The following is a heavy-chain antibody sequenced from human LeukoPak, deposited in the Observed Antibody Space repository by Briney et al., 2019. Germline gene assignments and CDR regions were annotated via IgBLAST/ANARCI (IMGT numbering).Heavy chain of an antibody. J-gene: IGHJ4*02. D-gene: IGHD2-15*01. Sequence: RGESLKISCKGSGYSFTSYWISWVRQMPGKGLEWMGRIDPSDSYTNYSPSFQGHVTISADKSISTAYLQWSSLKASDTAMYYCARLRERYCSGGSCYPEGVVDYWGQGTLVTVSS. CDR2: IDPSDSYT. V-gene: IGHV5-10-1*01. CDR3: ARLRERYCSGGSCYPEGVVDY. CDR1: GYSFTSYW.